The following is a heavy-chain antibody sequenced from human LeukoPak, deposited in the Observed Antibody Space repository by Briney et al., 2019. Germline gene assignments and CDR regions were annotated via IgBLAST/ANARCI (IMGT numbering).Heavy chain of an antibody. Sequence: PSETLSLTCAVYGGSFSGYYWSWIRQPPGKGLEWIGEINHSGSTNYNPSLKSRVTISVDTSKNQFSLKLSPVTAADTAVYYCARGLYDYVWGSYRYTRGMGFDYWGQGTLVTVSS. CDR1: GGSFSGYY. CDR2: INHSGST. CDR3: ARGLYDYVWGSYRYTRGMGFDY. D-gene: IGHD3-16*02. J-gene: IGHJ4*02. V-gene: IGHV4-34*01.